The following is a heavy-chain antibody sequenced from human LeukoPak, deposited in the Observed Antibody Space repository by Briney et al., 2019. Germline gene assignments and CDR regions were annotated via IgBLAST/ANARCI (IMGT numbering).Heavy chain of an antibody. CDR2: IYYSGST. CDR1: GDSINSLDL. V-gene: IGHV4-39*01. J-gene: IGHJ4*02. D-gene: IGHD6-6*01. Sequence: SGTLSLTCTVSGDSINSLDLWSWIRQPPGKGLEWIGSIYYSGSTYYNPSLKSRVTISVDTSKNQFSLKLSSVAAADTAVYYCARLCIAARLRYFDYWGQGTLVTVSS. CDR3: ARLCIAARLRYFDY.